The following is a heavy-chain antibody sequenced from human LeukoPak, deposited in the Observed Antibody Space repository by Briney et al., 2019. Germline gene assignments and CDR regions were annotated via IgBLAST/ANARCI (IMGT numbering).Heavy chain of an antibody. J-gene: IGHJ4*02. CDR2: TYYRSKWYN. V-gene: IGHV6-1*01. Sequence: SQTLSLTCAISGDSVSSNSAAWNWIRQSPSRGLEWLGRTYYRSKWYNDYAVSVKSRITINPDTSKNQFSLQLNSVTPEDTAVYYCARDPYSSGWPTIYFDYWGQGTLVTVSS. D-gene: IGHD6-19*01. CDR1: GDSVSSNSAA. CDR3: ARDPYSSGWPTIYFDY.